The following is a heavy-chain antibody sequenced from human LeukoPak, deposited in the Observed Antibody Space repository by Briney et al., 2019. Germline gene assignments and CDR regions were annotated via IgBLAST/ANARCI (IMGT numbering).Heavy chain of an antibody. CDR3: ARGAPKYCSSTSCFGDYYYYGMDV. Sequence: SVTVSCKASGGTFSSYAISWVRQAPGQGLEWMGGIIPIFGTANYAQKFQGRVTITADESTSTAYMELSSLRSEDTAVYYCARGAPKYCSSTSCFGDYYYYGMDVWGQGTTVTVSS. J-gene: IGHJ6*02. V-gene: IGHV1-69*13. CDR1: GGTFSSYA. D-gene: IGHD2-2*01. CDR2: IIPIFGTA.